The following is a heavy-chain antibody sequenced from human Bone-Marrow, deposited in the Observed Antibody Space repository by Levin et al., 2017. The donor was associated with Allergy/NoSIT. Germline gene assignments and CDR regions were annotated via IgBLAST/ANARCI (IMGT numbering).Heavy chain of an antibody. D-gene: IGHD6-6*01. CDR1: GFTFRNHA. CDR2: ISGSGYSQ. V-gene: IGHV3-23*01. J-gene: IGHJ3*01. Sequence: ETLSLTCVGSGFTFRNHALTWVRRAPGRGLEWVSSISGSGYSQDYAESVKGRSTISRDNSKNTMSMEMNSLRAEDTAVYFCARVQTPKLVQDALDLWGHGTVVIVSS. CDR3: ARVQTPKLVQDALDL.